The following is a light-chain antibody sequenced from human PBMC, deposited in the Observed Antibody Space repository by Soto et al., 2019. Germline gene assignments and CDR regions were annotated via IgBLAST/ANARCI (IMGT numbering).Light chain of an antibody. CDR1: STDIGAYKF. CDR3: CSYAGTSTYYV. CDR2: EVT. V-gene: IGLV2-23*02. Sequence: QSVLTQPASVSASPGQSITISCTGTSTDIGAYKFVSWYQQHPGKAPKLMISEVTKRPSGVSNRFSGSKSGNTASLTISGLQAEDETDYYCCSYAGTSTYYVFGTGTKVTVL. J-gene: IGLJ1*01.